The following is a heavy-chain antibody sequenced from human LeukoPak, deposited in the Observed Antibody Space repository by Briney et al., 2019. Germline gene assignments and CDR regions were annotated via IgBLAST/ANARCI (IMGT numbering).Heavy chain of an antibody. CDR3: ARSPRIAVVPFDY. V-gene: IGHV4-31*03. D-gene: IGHD6-19*01. Sequence: SETLSLTCTVSGVSISSGSYYWSWIRQPAGKGLEWIGYIYYSGSTFYNPSLESRVTISVDASKNQFSLRLSSVIAADTAMYYCARSPRIAVVPFDYWGQGILVTVSS. J-gene: IGHJ4*02. CDR1: GVSISSGSYY. CDR2: IYYSGST.